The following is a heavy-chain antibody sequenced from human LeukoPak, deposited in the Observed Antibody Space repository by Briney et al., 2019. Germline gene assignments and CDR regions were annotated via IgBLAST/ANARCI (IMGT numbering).Heavy chain of an antibody. CDR2: INSDGSST. J-gene: IGHJ3*02. D-gene: IGHD5-12*01. V-gene: IGHV3-74*01. CDR3: ARDPTWDSGYDRDALDI. Sequence: GGSLRLSCAASGFTFSSYWMHWVRQAPGKGLVWVSRINSDGSSTSYADSVKGRFTISRDNAKNTLYLQMNSLRAEDTAVYYCARDPTWDSGYDRDALDIWGQGTMVTVSS. CDR1: GFTFSSYW.